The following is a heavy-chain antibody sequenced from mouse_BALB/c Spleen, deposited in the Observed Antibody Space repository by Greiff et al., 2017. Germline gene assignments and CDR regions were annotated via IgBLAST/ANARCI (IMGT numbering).Heavy chain of an antibody. D-gene: IGHD1-1*01. V-gene: IGHV1-87*01. CDR2: IYPGDGDT. Sequence: QVQLKQSGAELARPGASVKLSCKASGYTFTSYWMQWVKQRPGQGLEWIGAIYPGDGDTRYTQKFKGKATLTADKSSSTAYMQLSSLASEDSAVYYCARRGYGFDYWGQGTTLTVSS. J-gene: IGHJ2*01. CDR1: GYTFTSYW. CDR3: ARRGYGFDY.